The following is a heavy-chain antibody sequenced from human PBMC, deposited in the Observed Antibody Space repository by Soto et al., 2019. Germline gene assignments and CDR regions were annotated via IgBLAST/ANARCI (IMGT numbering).Heavy chain of an antibody. CDR3: ARGPIVVVPAAKLWDNWFDP. CDR1: GGSISSDNW. CDR2: IYHSGST. J-gene: IGHJ5*02. Sequence: PSETLSLTCAVSGGSISSDNWWSWVRQPPGKGLEWIGKIYHSGSTYYNPSLKSRVDKSKNQFSPKLSSVTAADTAVYYCARGPIVVVPAAKLWDNWFDPWGQGTLVTVSS. D-gene: IGHD2-2*01. V-gene: IGHV4-4*02.